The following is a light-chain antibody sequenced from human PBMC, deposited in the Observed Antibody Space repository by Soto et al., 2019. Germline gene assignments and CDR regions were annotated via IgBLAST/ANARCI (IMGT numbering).Light chain of an antibody. V-gene: IGLV2-14*01. CDR1: SSDVGKYNY. CDR2: EVS. Sequence: QSVLTQPASVSGSPGQSITISCTGTSSDVGKYNYVSWYQQHPAKAPKLMIFEVSTRPSGVSNRFSGSKSGNTASLTTSGLQAEDEAEYYCSSYTGSSINTVVFGGGTKLTVL. CDR3: SSYTGSSINTVV. J-gene: IGLJ2*01.